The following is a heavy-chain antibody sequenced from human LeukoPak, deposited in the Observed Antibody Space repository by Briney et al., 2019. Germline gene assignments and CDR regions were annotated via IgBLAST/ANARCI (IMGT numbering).Heavy chain of an antibody. CDR3: ARGRNPWFGELFRSSGVYFDY. CDR2: FYGSGSA. Sequence: SQTLSLTCTVSGDSISSGAYYWSWIRQPPGKGLEWIGYFYGSGSASYNPSLKSRVTISVDTSKNQFSLKLSSVTAADTAVYYCARGRNPWFGELFRSSGVYFDYWGQGTLVTVSS. D-gene: IGHD3-10*01. J-gene: IGHJ4*02. V-gene: IGHV4-30-2*01. CDR1: GDSISSGAYY.